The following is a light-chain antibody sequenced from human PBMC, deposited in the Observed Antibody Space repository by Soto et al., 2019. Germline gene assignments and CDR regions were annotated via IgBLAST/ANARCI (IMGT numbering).Light chain of an antibody. V-gene: IGLV3-21*04. J-gene: IGLJ3*02. CDR2: SDK. CDR1: NIGSKS. CDR3: QVWDSSSGQPV. Sequence: SYELTQPPSVSVAPGETARITCGGNNIGSKSVYWYQQKPGQAPVLVIYSDKDRPSGIPERISGSNSGNTATLTISRVEAGDEADCSCQVWDSSSGQPVFGGGTKLTVL.